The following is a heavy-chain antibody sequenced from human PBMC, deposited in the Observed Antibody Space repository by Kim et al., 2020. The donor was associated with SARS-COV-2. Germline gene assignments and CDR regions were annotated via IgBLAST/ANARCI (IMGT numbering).Heavy chain of an antibody. CDR2: ISGSGGST. V-gene: IGHV3-23*01. J-gene: IGHJ4*02. CDR3: ARDSGSYLDY. CDR1: GFTFGSYA. Sequence: GGSLRLSCTASGFTFGSYAMSWVRQAPGKGLEWVGSISGSGGSTSYADSGKGRFTISTDNSKNTLYLQMNSVRGEDTAVYYCARDSGSYLDYWGQGTLVTVSS. D-gene: IGHD1-26*01.